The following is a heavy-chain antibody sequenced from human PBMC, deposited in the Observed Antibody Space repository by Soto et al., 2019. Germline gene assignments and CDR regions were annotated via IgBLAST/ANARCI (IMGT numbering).Heavy chain of an antibody. Sequence: SETLSLTCTVSGGSISSYYWSWIRQPAGKGLEWIGRIYTSGSTNYNPSLKSRVTMSVDTSKNQFSLKLSSVTAADTAVYYCARGGTGPHCSGGSCPFDYWGQGTLVTVS. CDR2: IYTSGST. V-gene: IGHV4-4*07. J-gene: IGHJ4*02. D-gene: IGHD2-15*01. CDR3: ARGGTGPHCSGGSCPFDY. CDR1: GGSISSYY.